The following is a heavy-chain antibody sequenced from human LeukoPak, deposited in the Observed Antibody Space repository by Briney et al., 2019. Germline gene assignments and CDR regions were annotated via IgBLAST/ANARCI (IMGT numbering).Heavy chain of an antibody. CDR3: ARHPFSSPFDY. CDR2: IYYSGST. V-gene: IGHV4-59*08. Sequence: PSETLSLTCTVSDGSISSYYWSWIRQPPGKGLEWIGYIYYSGSTNYNPSLKSRATISLDTSKNQFSLKLTSVTAADTAVYFCARHPFSSPFDYWGQGTLVTVSS. CDR1: DGSISSYY. J-gene: IGHJ4*02.